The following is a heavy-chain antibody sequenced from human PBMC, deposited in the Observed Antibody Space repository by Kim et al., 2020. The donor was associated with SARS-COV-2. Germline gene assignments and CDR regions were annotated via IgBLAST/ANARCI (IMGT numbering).Heavy chain of an antibody. V-gene: IGHV3-7*05. CDR1: GFTFTGYW. J-gene: IGHJ4*02. CDR2: VKQDGSEK. CDR3: ARGAWYFPY. D-gene: IGHD6-13*01. Sequence: GGSLRLSCAASGFTFTGYWMSWVRQAPGKGLEWVANVKQDGSEKNFVDSVKGRFTISRDNAKNSLYLQMNSLRAEDTAVYYCARGAWYFPYWGQGTLVTVSS.